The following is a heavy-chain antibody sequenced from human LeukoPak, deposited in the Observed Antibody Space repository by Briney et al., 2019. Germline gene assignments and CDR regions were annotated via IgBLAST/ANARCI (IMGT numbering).Heavy chain of an antibody. CDR1: GFTFSSYS. J-gene: IGHJ4*02. CDR2: ISSNSSYI. Sequence: GSLRLSCAASGFTFSSYSMNWVRQAPGKGLEWVSSISSNSSYIYYADSVKGRFTISRDNAKNSLYLQMNSLRAEDTAVYYCARIDSGYFDYWGQGTLVTVSS. CDR3: ARIDSGYFDY. D-gene: IGHD1-26*01. V-gene: IGHV3-21*01.